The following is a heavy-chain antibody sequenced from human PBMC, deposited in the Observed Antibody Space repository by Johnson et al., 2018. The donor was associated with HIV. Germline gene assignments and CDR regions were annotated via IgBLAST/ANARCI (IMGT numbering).Heavy chain of an antibody. CDR2: IRYAGSEK. J-gene: IGHJ3*02. D-gene: IGHD2-8*01. CDR1: QFTFSDYG. CDR3: MVAPRPGDVFDI. Sequence: QVQLVESGGGVVRPGGSLRLSCAASQFTFSDYGMHWVRQAPGKGLEWVTFIRYAGSEKSYADSVKGRFTSSRDNSKNTLYLQMNSLRVEATALYYCMVAPRPGDVFDIWGQGTMVVVSS. V-gene: IGHV3-30*02.